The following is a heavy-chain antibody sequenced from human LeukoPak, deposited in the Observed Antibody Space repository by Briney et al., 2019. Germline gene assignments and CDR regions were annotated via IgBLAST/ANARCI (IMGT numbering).Heavy chain of an antibody. CDR2: INHSGST. CDR3: VREVYYYDSSGYYQYYYYYMDV. V-gene: IGHV4-34*01. J-gene: IGHJ6*03. Sequence: PSETLSLTCAVYGGSFSGYYWSWIRQPPGKGLEWIGEINHSGSTNYNPSLKSRVTISVDTSKNQFSLKLSSVTAADTAVYYCVREVYYYDSSGYYQYYYYYMDVWGKGTTVTVSS. D-gene: IGHD3-22*01. CDR1: GGSFSGYY.